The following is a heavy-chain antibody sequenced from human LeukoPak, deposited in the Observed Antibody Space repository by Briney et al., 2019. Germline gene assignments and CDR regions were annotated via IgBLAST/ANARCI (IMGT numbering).Heavy chain of an antibody. CDR2: ISGSGDST. Sequence: PGGSLRLSCEASGFTFSSYAMSWVRQAPGKGLEWVSVISGSGDSTYYADSVEGRCTISRDNSKNTLYLQMNSLRAEDTAVYYCAKGYCRGISCYSDYWGQGTLVTVSS. J-gene: IGHJ4*02. CDR1: GFTFSSYA. CDR3: AKGYCRGISCYSDY. V-gene: IGHV3-23*01. D-gene: IGHD2-2*02.